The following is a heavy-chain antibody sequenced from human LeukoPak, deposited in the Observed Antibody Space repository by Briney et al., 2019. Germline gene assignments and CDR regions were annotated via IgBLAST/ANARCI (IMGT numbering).Heavy chain of an antibody. J-gene: IGHJ4*02. V-gene: IGHV4-34*01. Sequence: PSETLSLTCAVYGGSFSGYYWSWIRQPPGKGLEWIGEINHSGSTNYNPSLKSRVTISVDTSKNQFSLKLSSVTAADTAAYYCARGGELLWFGELWRGGFDYWGQGTLVTVSS. D-gene: IGHD3-10*01. CDR1: GGSFSGYY. CDR2: INHSGST. CDR3: ARGGELLWFGELWRGGFDY.